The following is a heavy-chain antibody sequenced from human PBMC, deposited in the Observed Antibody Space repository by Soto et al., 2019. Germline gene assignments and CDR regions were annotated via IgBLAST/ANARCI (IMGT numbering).Heavy chain of an antibody. Sequence: GASVKVSCKASGYTFTSYAMHWVRQAPGQRLEWMGWINAGNGNTKYSQKFQGRVTITRDTSASTAYMELSSLRSEDTAVYYFARAAYGSGSYYNAPPMGVPDYWGQGTLVTVSS. D-gene: IGHD3-10*01. CDR1: GYTFTSYA. J-gene: IGHJ4*02. CDR3: ARAAYGSGSYYNAPPMGVPDY. V-gene: IGHV1-3*01. CDR2: INAGNGNT.